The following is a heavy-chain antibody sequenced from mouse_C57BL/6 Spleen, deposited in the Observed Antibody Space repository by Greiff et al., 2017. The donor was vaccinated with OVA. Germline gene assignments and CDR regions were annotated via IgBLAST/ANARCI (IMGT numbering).Heavy chain of an antibody. Sequence: VQLQQSGAELVKPGASVKLSCKASGYTFTSSWMHWVKQRPGRGLEWIGRIDPNSGGTKYNEKFQSKATLTADKPSSTAYMQLSSLTSEDSAVYYCARGITTVVERDYYAMDYWGQGTSVTVSS. CDR1: GYTFTSSW. D-gene: IGHD1-1*01. V-gene: IGHV1-72*01. J-gene: IGHJ4*01. CDR3: ARGITTVVERDYYAMDY. CDR2: IDPNSGGT.